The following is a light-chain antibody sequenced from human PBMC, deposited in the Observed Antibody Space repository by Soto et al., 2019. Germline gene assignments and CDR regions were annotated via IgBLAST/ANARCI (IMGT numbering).Light chain of an antibody. J-gene: IGKJ3*01. CDR1: QSVGSSY. CDR2: GAS. V-gene: IGKV3-20*01. Sequence: ESVLTQSPGTLSLSPGERATLSCRASQSVGSSYLAWYQQKPGQAPRLLIYGASSRATGIPDRFSGSGSETDFNLTFRSLEHEAFAGYYCQLYGSSRRGVTFGPGTKVDIK. CDR3: QLYGSSRRGVT.